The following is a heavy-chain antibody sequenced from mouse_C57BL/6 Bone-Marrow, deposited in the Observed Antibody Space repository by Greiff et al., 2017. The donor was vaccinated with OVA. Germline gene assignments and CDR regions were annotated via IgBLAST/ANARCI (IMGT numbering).Heavy chain of an antibody. CDR1: GFTFSSYG. CDR3: ARRRNYYSNYDYAMDY. J-gene: IGHJ4*01. D-gene: IGHD2-5*01. Sequence: EVQLVESGGDLVKPGGSLKLSCAASGFTFSSYGMSWVRQTPDKRLEWVATISSGGSYTYYPDSVKGRFTISRDNAKNTLYLQMSSLKSEDTAMYYCARRRNYYSNYDYAMDYWGPGTSVTVSS. CDR2: ISSGGSYT. V-gene: IGHV5-6*01.